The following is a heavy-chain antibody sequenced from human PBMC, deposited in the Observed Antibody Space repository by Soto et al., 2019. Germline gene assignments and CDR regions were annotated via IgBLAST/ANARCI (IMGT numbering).Heavy chain of an antibody. J-gene: IGHJ4*02. CDR2: IGAGADTT. V-gene: IGHV3-23*01. CDR3: AKYVTPCSGCSCYRNFDY. D-gene: IGHD2-15*01. Sequence: EVQLLGSGGGLVQPGGSLRLSCAASGFTFSSYPMSWVRQAPGKGLEWVSAIGAGADTTYYADSVKGRFTISRDNYKNTLYLQMNSLRADDTALYYCAKYVTPCSGCSCYRNFDYWGQGTLVTVSS. CDR1: GFTFSSYP.